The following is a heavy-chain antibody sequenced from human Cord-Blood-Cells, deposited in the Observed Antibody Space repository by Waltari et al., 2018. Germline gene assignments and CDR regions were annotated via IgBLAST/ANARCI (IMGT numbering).Heavy chain of an antibody. Sequence: QVQLQESGPGLVKPSETLSLTCTVSGGSISSYYWSWIRQPPGKGLEWIGYIYYSGSTNANPSLKSRVTISVDTSKNQFSLKLSSVTAADTAVYYCAGGRRELLIDYWGQGTLVTVSS. CDR1: GGSISSYY. CDR3: AGGRRELLIDY. V-gene: IGHV4-59*01. D-gene: IGHD3-10*01. CDR2: IYYSGST. J-gene: IGHJ4*02.